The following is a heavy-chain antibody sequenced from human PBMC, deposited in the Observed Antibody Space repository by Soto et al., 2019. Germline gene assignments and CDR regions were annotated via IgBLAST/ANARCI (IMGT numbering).Heavy chain of an antibody. CDR3: ARARLSNGDPNIYFFYGLDV. V-gene: IGHV1-69*01. Sequence: QVQLVQSGAEVKRPGSSVKVSCKASGDMFRNSAFTWVRQAPGQGLAWMGVIIPLFRKTDVAQKFQGRVNLTADESTSSLYMEVSSLTSEDTAVHYCARARLSNGDPNIYFFYGLDVWGQGTTITVSS. CDR2: IIPLFRKT. CDR1: GDMFRNSA. D-gene: IGHD3-10*01. J-gene: IGHJ6*02.